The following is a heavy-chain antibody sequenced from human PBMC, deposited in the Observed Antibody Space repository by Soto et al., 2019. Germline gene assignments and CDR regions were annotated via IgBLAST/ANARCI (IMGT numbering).Heavy chain of an antibody. J-gene: IGHJ4*02. CDR1: GFTFSSYA. D-gene: IGHD5-18*01. V-gene: IGHV3-23*01. Sequence: GGSLRLSCAASGFTFSSYAMSWVRQAPGKGLEWVSAIAGTSGRTNYADSVKGRFGISRDNSKNTLFLQMNSLRAEDTAIYYCAKGKSSAGYSYGYDWGQGTLVTVSS. CDR3: AKGKSSAGYSYGYD. CDR2: IAGTSGRT.